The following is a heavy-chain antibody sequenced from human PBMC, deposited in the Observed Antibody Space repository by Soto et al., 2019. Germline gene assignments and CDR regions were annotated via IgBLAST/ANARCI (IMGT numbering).Heavy chain of an antibody. CDR2: IWHDGSRK. D-gene: IGHD3-10*01. CDR3: ARDRGVRNYLFDL. CDR1: GFIFRTYG. V-gene: IGHV3-33*01. J-gene: IGHJ4*02. Sequence: PGGSLRLSCAASGFIFRTYGMHWVRQVPGKGLEWVAVIWHDGSRKYYADSVKGRFTISRDDPESTLYLQMNSLRAEDTAIYYCARDRGVRNYLFDLWGQGTLVTVSS.